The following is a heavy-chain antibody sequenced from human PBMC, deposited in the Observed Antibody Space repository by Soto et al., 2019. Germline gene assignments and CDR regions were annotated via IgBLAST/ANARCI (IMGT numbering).Heavy chain of an antibody. CDR1: CGSFSGYY. V-gene: IGHV4-34*01. CDR3: ARTGYSSGWYKAAFDI. Sequence: PSETLSLTCAVYCGSFSGYYWSWIRQPPGKGLEWIGEINHSGGTNYNPSLKSRVTISVDTSKNQFSLKLSSVTAADTAVYYCARTGYSSGWYKAAFDIWGQRTMVTVSS. D-gene: IGHD6-19*01. J-gene: IGHJ3*02. CDR2: INHSGGT.